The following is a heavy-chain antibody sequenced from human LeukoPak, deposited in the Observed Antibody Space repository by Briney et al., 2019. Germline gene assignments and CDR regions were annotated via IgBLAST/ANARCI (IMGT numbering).Heavy chain of an antibody. J-gene: IGHJ4*02. D-gene: IGHD4-17*01. CDR3: AGAMTTVTSFDY. CDR1: GYTFTSYD. Sequence: ASVKVSCKASGYTFTSYDINWVRQATGQGLEWMGWMNPNSGDIAYAQKFQGRVSMTRDTSITTAYMELSSLRSEDTAVYYCAGAMTTVTSFDYWGQGTLVTVSS. V-gene: IGHV1-8*01. CDR2: MNPNSGDI.